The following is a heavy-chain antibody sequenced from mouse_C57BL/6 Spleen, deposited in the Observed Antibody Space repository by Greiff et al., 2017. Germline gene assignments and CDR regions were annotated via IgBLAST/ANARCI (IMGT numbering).Heavy chain of an antibody. J-gene: IGHJ2*01. Sequence: EVHLVESGPGLVKPSQSLSLTCSVTGYSITSGYYWNWIRQFPGNQLEWMGYISYDGSNNYNPSLKNRISITRDTSKNQFFLKLNSVTTEDTATYYCASLEGDYGGQGTTLTVSS. CDR1: GYSITSGYY. CDR2: ISYDGSN. V-gene: IGHV3-6*01. CDR3: ASLEGDY.